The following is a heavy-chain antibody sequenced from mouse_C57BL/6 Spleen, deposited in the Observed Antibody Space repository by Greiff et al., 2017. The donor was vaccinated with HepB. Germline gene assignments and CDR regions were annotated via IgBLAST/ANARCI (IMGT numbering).Heavy chain of an antibody. CDR1: GFTFSNYW. J-gene: IGHJ2*01. CDR2: IRLKSDNYAT. D-gene: IGHD1-1*01. Sequence: EVQLQQSGGGLVQPGGSMKLSCVASGFTFSNYWMNWVRQSPEKGLEWVAQIRLKSDNYATHYAESVKGRFTISRDDSKSSVYLQMNNLRAEDTGIYYCTITTVVPDYWGQGTTLTVSS. V-gene: IGHV6-3*01. CDR3: TITTVVPDY.